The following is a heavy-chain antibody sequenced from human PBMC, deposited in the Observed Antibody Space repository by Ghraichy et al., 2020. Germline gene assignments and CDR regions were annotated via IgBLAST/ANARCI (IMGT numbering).Heavy chain of an antibody. V-gene: IGHV4-59*01. Sequence: SETLSLTCTVSGGSISNYFWSWIRQPPGKGLEWIGYIHYSGSTNCNPSLKSRVTISVDTSKNQFSLKMSSVTAADTAVYYCVRGRPVTASFSFDCWGQGTLVTVSS. CDR1: GGSISNYF. CDR2: IHYSGST. J-gene: IGHJ4*02. D-gene: IGHD2-21*02. CDR3: VRGRPVTASFSFDC.